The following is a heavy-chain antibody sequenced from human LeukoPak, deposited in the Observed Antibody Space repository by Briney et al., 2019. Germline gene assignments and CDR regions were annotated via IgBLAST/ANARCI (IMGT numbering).Heavy chain of an antibody. D-gene: IGHD1-1*01. CDR3: ARGATGSHDAFDI. CDR2: INTHTGYT. CDR1: GYTFNTYA. Sequence: ASVKVSCKASGYTFNTYALNWVRQAPGQGLEWMGGINTHTGYTNYAQNFRGRATMTTATSTSTAYMELRTLRSDDTAFYYCARGATGSHDAFDIWGQGTMVTVSS. J-gene: IGHJ3*02. V-gene: IGHV1-18*01.